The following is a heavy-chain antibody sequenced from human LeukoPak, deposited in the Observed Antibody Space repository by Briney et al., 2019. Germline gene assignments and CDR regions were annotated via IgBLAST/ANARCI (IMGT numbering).Heavy chain of an antibody. V-gene: IGHV3-30*18. D-gene: IGHD5-24*01. J-gene: IGHJ3*02. Sequence: GRSLRLSCAASGFTFSSYGMHWVRQAPGKGLEWVAVISYDGSNKYYADSVKGRFTISRDNSKNTLYLQMNSLRAEDTAVYYCAKDGSLSLQLWANDAFDIWGQGTMVTVSS. CDR3: AKDGSLSLQLWANDAFDI. CDR2: ISYDGSNK. CDR1: GFTFSSYG.